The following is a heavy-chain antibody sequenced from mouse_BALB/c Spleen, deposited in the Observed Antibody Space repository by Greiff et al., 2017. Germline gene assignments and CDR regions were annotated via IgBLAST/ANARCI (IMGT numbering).Heavy chain of an antibody. CDR3: ARRSLLRALYAMDY. Sequence: DVMLVESGPSLVKPSQTLSLTCSVTGDSITSGYWNWIRKFPGNKLEYMGYISYSGSTYYNPSLKSRISITRDTSKNQYYLQLNSVTTEDTATYYCARRSLLRALYAMDYWGQGTSVTVSS. V-gene: IGHV3-8*02. D-gene: IGHD1-2*01. J-gene: IGHJ4*01. CDR2: ISYSGST. CDR1: GDSITSGY.